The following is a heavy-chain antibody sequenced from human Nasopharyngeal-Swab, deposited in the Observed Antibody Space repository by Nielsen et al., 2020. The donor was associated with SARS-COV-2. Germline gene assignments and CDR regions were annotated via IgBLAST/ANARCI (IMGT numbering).Heavy chain of an antibody. CDR2: ISGSGGST. CDR1: GFTFSSYA. J-gene: IGHJ6*02. V-gene: IGHV3-23*01. D-gene: IGHD2-2*02. Sequence: GEYLKISCAASGFTFSSYAMSWVRQAPGKGLEWVSAISGSGGSTYYADSVKGRFTISRDNSKNTLYLQMNSLRAEDTAVYYCAKVVYCSSTSCYTSRRDYYYYYGMDVWGQGTTVTVSS. CDR3: AKVVYCSSTSCYTSRRDYYYYYGMDV.